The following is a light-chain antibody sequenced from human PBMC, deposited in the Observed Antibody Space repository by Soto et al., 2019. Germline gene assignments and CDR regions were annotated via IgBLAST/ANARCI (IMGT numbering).Light chain of an antibody. Sequence: EIVMTQSPATLSVSPGERATLSCRASQSVSSNLAWYQQKPGQAPRLLIYGASTRATGIPARFSGSGSGTESTLTISSLQSEDLAVYYCQQYNSWPPLTLGGGTKVEIK. CDR2: GAS. J-gene: IGKJ4*02. V-gene: IGKV3-15*01. CDR3: QQYNSWPPLT. CDR1: QSVSSN.